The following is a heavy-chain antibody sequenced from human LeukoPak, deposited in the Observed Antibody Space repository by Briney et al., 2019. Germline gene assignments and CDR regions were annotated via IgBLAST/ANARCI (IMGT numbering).Heavy chain of an antibody. D-gene: IGHD6-6*01. J-gene: IGHJ4*02. V-gene: IGHV3-21*01. CDR2: VSSSSTYI. CDR1: GFTFSSYS. Sequence: GGSLRLSCAASGFTFSSYSMNWVRQAPGKGLEWVSSVSSSSTYIYYADTVKGRFTISRDNAKNSLYLQMNSLRAEDTAVYYCATSAGAAHRGDYWGQGTLVTVSS. CDR3: ATSAGAAHRGDY.